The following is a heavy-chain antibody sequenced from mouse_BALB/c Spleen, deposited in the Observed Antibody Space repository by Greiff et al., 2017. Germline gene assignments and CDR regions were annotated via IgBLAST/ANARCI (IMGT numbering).Heavy chain of an antibody. D-gene: IGHD2-1*01. J-gene: IGHJ4*01. CDR2: IWAGGST. CDR1: GFSLTSYG. CDR3: ARVYGNYRGYAMDY. Sequence: VQRVESGPGLVAPSQSLSITCTVSGFSLTSYGVHWVRQPPGKGLEWLGVIWAGGSTNYNSALMSRLSISKDNSKSQVFLKMNSLQTDDTAMYYCARVYGNYRGYAMDYWGQGTSVTVSS. V-gene: IGHV2-9*02.